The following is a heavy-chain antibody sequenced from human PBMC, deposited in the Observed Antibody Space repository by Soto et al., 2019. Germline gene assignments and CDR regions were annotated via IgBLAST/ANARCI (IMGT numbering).Heavy chain of an antibody. CDR3: TSSASPDAY. V-gene: IGHV3-48*01. CDR2: INSGSTSV. D-gene: IGHD1-26*01. Sequence: EVQLVESGGGLVQPGGSLRLSCVASGFDFNSYSMNWVRQAPGKGLEWISYINSGSTSVFYADSVKGRFTISRDNAKNSLYLQMNSLRAEDTAVYYCTSSASPDAYWGQGTLVTDSS. J-gene: IGHJ4*02. CDR1: GFDFNSYS.